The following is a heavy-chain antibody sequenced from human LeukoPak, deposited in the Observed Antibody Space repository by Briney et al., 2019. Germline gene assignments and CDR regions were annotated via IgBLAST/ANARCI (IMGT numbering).Heavy chain of an antibody. CDR3: ALRLAGFDY. J-gene: IGHJ4*02. CDR1: GFTFSSYA. D-gene: IGHD6-13*01. V-gene: IGHV3-23*01. Sequence: GGSLRLSCAASGFTFSSYAMSWVPQAPGEGLEWVSAISGSGGSTYYADSVKGRFTISRDNSKNTLYLQMNSLRAEDTAVYYCALRLAGFDYWGQGTLVTVSS. CDR2: ISGSGGST.